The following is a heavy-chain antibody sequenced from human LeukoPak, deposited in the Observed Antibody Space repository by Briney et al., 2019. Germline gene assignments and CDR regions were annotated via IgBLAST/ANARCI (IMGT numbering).Heavy chain of an antibody. Sequence: GASVKVSCKASGGTFSSYAISWVRQAPGQGPEWMGGIIPIFGTANYAQKFQGRVTITTDESTSTAYMELSSLRSEDTAVYYCARDGSGRNFDYWGQGTLVTVSS. V-gene: IGHV1-69*05. CDR2: IIPIFGTA. CDR3: ARDGSGRNFDY. J-gene: IGHJ4*02. D-gene: IGHD3-10*01. CDR1: GGTFSSYA.